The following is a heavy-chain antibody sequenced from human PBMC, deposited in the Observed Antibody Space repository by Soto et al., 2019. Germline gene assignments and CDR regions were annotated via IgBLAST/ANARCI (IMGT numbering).Heavy chain of an antibody. V-gene: IGHV4-30-4*02. CDR3: ARDNQWPDSYGMDV. CDR2: IYYSGST. CDR1: GGSISSGDYY. D-gene: IGHD6-19*01. Sequence: SDTLSLTCTVSGGSISSGDYYWSWIRQPPGKGLEWIGYIYYSGSTYYNPSLKSRVTISVDTSKNQFSLKLSSVTAADTAVYYCARDNQWPDSYGMDVWGQGTTVTVSS. J-gene: IGHJ6*02.